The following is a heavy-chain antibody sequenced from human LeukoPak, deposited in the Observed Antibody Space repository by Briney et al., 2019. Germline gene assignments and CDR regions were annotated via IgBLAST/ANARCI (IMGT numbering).Heavy chain of an antibody. J-gene: IGHJ4*02. D-gene: IGHD3-22*01. V-gene: IGHV3-30-3*01. CDR3: ARDYYDSSGLFDY. CDR1: GFAFSSYA. CDR2: ISYDGSNK. Sequence: GGSLRLSCAASGFAFSSYAMHWVRQAPGKGQEWVAVISYDGSNKYYADSVKGRFTISRDNSKNTLYLQMNSLRAEDTAVYYCARDYYDSSGLFDYWGQGTLVTVSS.